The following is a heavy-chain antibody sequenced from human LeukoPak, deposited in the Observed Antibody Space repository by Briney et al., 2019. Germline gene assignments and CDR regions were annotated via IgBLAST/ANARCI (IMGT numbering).Heavy chain of an antibody. Sequence: PGGSLRLSCAASGFTFSYYSMNWVRQAPGKGLEWISYSNTDGTISYADSVKGRFTISGDNAENSLYLQMNSLRDEDTAVYFCVRDRDYAFDFWGQGTMVTVSS. CDR2: SNTDGTI. CDR3: VRDRDYAFDF. CDR1: GFTFSYYS. J-gene: IGHJ3*01. V-gene: IGHV3-48*02.